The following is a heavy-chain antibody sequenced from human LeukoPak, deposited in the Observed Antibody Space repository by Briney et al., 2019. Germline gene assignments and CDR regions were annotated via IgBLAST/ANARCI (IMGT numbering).Heavy chain of an antibody. CDR2: IYHSGST. CDR1: GGSISSSSYY. J-gene: IGHJ5*02. Sequence: SETLSLTCTVSGGSISSSSYYWSWIRQPPGKGLEWIGYIYHSGSTYYNPSLKSRVTISVDRSKNQFSLKLSSVTAADTAVYYCARGNSSSWYRGDNWFDPWGQGTLVTVSS. CDR3: ARGNSSSWYRGDNWFDP. V-gene: IGHV4-30-2*01. D-gene: IGHD6-13*01.